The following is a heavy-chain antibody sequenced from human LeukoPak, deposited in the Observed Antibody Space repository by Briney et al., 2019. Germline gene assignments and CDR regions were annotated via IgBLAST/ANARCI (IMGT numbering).Heavy chain of an antibody. J-gene: IGHJ3*02. Sequence: GRSLRLSCAASGFTFSSYGMHWVRQAPGKGLEWVAVISYDGSNKYYADSVKGRFTISRDNSKNTLYLQMNSLRAEDTAVYYCARGREWELLGAFDIWGQGTMVTVSS. V-gene: IGHV3-30*19. CDR3: ARGREWELLGAFDI. CDR2: ISYDGSNK. CDR1: GFTFSSYG. D-gene: IGHD1-26*01.